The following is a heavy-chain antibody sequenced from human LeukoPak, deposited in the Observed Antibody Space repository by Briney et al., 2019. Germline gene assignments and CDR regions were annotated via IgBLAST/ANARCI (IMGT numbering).Heavy chain of an antibody. D-gene: IGHD6-13*01. CDR1: GFIFTSYW. CDR2: IKQNGNEK. Sequence: GGSLRLSCAASGFIFTSYWMTWVRQAPGKGLEWVANIKQNGNEKYYVDSVKGRFTISRDNTKNSVDLQMNSLRADDTAVYYCTRDVSLSQPGGFDYWGHGSLVTVSS. V-gene: IGHV3-7*01. CDR3: TRDVSLSQPGGFDY. J-gene: IGHJ4*01.